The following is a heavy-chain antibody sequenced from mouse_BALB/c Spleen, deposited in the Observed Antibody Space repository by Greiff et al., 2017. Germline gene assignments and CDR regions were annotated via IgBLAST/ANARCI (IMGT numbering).Heavy chain of an antibody. CDR3: AREISTMITYFDY. V-gene: IGHV1-14*01. Sequence: EVQLQQSGPELVKPGASVKMSCKASGYTFTSYVMHWVKQKPGQGLEWIGYINPYNDGTKYNEKFKGKATLTSDKSSSTAYMELSSLTSEDSAVYYCAREISTMITYFDYWGQGTTLTVSS. D-gene: IGHD2-4*01. CDR2: INPYNDGT. J-gene: IGHJ2*01. CDR1: GYTFTSYV.